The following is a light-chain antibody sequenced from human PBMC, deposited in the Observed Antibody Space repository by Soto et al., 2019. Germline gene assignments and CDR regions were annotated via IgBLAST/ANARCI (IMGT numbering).Light chain of an antibody. CDR2: EVS. CDR3: SSYRSSNTGV. V-gene: IGLV2-14*01. J-gene: IGLJ2*01. Sequence: QSALTQPASVSGSPGPSITISCTGTSSDVGGYNYVSWYQQHPGKAPKLMIYEVSNRPSGVSNRFSGSKSGNTASLTISGLQAEDEADYYCSSYRSSNTGVFGGGTKLTVL. CDR1: SSDVGGYNY.